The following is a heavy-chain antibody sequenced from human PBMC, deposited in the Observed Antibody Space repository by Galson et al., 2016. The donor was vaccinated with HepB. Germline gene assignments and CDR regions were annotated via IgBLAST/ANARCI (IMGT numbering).Heavy chain of an antibody. D-gene: IGHD2-2*01. V-gene: IGHV3-30*03. CDR2: ISYDGSNK. Sequence: SLRLSCAASGFTFSNYGMHWVRQAPGKGLEWVAVISYDGSNKYYVDSVKGRFTISVDNAKDSLYLQMNSLRDEDTAVYYCARAVEDAFDIWGQGTMVTVSS. CDR3: ARAVEDAFDI. CDR1: GFTFSNYG. J-gene: IGHJ3*02.